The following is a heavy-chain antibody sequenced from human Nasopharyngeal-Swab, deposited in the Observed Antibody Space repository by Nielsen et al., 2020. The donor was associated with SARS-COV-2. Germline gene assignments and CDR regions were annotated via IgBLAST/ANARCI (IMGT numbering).Heavy chain of an antibody. J-gene: IGHJ6*02. CDR3: ARERERALWFGELLYGMDV. CDR1: GFTFSSYA. D-gene: IGHD3-10*01. V-gene: IGHV3-30*04. CDR2: ISYDGSNK. Sequence: GESLQISCAASGFTFSSYAMHWVRQAPGKGLEWVAVISYDGSNKYYADSVKGRFTISRDNSKNTLYLQMNSLRAEDTAVYYCARERERALWFGELLYGMDVWGQGTTVTVSS.